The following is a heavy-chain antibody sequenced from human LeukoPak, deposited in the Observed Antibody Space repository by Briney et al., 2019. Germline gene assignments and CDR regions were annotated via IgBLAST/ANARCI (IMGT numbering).Heavy chain of an antibody. Sequence: SVKASCKASGGTFSTYTISWVRQAPGQGLEWMGRIIPIFGAANYAQKLQGRVTMTTDTSTSTAYMELRSLRSDDTAVYYCARDCPRKGLDYWGQGTLVTVSS. CDR3: ARDCPRKGLDY. J-gene: IGHJ4*02. CDR2: IIPIFGAA. V-gene: IGHV1-69*08. CDR1: GGTFSTYT.